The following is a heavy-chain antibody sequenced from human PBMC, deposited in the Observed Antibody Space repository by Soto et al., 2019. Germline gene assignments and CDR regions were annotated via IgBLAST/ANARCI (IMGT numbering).Heavy chain of an antibody. CDR3: TKAVVVVSNWFDS. J-gene: IGHJ5*01. CDR1: GYTFTDFY. V-gene: IGHV1-2*02. Sequence: ASVKVSCKASGYTFTDFYMHWVRQAPGQGLEWMGWINPNSGGTKYAQKLQGRVTMTRDTSISTAYMELSSPTSDDTAVYYCTKAVVVVSNWFDSWGQGTLVTVSS. CDR2: INPNSGGT. D-gene: IGHD3-22*01.